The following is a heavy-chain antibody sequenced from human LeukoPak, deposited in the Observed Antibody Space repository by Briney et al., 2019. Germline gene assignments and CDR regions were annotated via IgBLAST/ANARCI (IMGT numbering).Heavy chain of an antibody. D-gene: IGHD3-22*01. Sequence: SETLSLTCIFSGGPFILSYGRWIRRPPGKGRVGIGYISYSGSTNYIPSLKSRVTISLDKSNNQFSLKLNSVTAADTAVYYCARGGPGSGWLYYFDYWGQGTLVTVSS. CDR1: GGPFILSY. J-gene: IGHJ4*02. V-gene: IGHV4-59*13. CDR3: ARGGPGSGWLYYFDY. CDR2: ISYSGST.